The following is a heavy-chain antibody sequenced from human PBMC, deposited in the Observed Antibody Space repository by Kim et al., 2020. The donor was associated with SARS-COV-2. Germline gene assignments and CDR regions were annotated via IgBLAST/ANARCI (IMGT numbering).Heavy chain of an antibody. J-gene: IGHJ6*02. V-gene: IGHV4-30-2*01. Sequence: PATKSRVTISVDQSKNQFSLKLSSVTAADTAVYYCARGYGSGSPYGMDVWGQGTTVTVSS. CDR3: ARGYGSGSPYGMDV. D-gene: IGHD3-10*01.